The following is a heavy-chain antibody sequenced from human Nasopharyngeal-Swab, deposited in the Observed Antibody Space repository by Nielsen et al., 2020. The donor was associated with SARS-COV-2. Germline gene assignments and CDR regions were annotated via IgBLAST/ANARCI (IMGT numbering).Heavy chain of an antibody. CDR3: AKVDMVRGVLDAFDI. CDR2: ISGSGGST. J-gene: IGHJ3*02. D-gene: IGHD3-10*01. V-gene: IGHV3-23*01. Sequence: GESLKISCAASGFTFSSYWMSWVRQAPGKGLEWVSAISGSGGSTYYADSVKGRFTISRDNSKNTLYLQMNSLRAEDTAVYYCAKVDMVRGVLDAFDIWGQGTMVTVSS. CDR1: GFTFSSYW.